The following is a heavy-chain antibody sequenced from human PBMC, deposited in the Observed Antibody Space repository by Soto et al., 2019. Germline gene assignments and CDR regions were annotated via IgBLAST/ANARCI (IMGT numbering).Heavy chain of an antibody. CDR3: ARVGVGATLYFDY. J-gene: IGHJ4*02. Sequence: GSLRLSCAASGFTFSSYEMNWVRQAPGKGLEWVSYISSSGSTIYYADSVKGRFTISRDNAKNSLYLQMNSLRAEDTAVYYCARVGVGATLYFDYWGQGTLVTVSS. V-gene: IGHV3-48*03. CDR1: GFTFSSYE. CDR2: ISSSGSTI. D-gene: IGHD1-26*01.